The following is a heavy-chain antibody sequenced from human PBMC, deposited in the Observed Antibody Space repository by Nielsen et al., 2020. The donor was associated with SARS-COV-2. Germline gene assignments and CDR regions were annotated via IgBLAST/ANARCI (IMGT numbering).Heavy chain of an antibody. CDR3: AREKTEQQSRWFDP. V-gene: IGHV4-59*01. CDR1: GGSISSYY. J-gene: IGHJ5*02. Sequence: SETLSLTCTVSGGSISSYYWGWIRQPPGKGLEWIGYIYYSGSTNYNPSLKSRVTISVDTSKNQFSLKLSSVTAADTAVYYCAREKTEQQSRWFDPWGQGTLVTVSS. D-gene: IGHD6-13*01. CDR2: IYYSGST.